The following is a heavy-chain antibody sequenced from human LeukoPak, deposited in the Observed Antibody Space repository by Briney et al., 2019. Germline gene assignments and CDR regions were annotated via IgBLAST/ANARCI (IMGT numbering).Heavy chain of an antibody. D-gene: IGHD6-6*01. CDR3: ARTYSSSSLYYFDY. Sequence: PGGSLRLSCAASGFTFSSYAMHWVRQAPGKGLEWVAVISYDGSNKYYADSVKGRFTISRDNSKNTLYLQMNSLRAEDTAVYYCARTYSSSSLYYFDYWGQGTLATVSS. J-gene: IGHJ4*02. CDR2: ISYDGSNK. CDR1: GFTFSSYA. V-gene: IGHV3-30*04.